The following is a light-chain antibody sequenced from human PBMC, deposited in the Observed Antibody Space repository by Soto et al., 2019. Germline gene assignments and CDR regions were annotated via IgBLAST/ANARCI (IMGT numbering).Light chain of an antibody. J-gene: IGKJ4*01. CDR2: AAS. Sequence: DIQMTQAPSSLSASVGDRVTVTGRASQSISSYLNWYQQKPGKAPKLMIFAASSLQRGVPSRFSGSGSGTDFTLTISSLQPEDFATYYCQQSYSTPPTFGGGTKVDIK. CDR3: QQSYSTPPT. V-gene: IGKV1-39*01. CDR1: QSISSY.